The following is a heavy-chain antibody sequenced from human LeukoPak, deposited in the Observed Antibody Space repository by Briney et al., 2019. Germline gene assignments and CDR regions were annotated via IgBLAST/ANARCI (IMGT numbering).Heavy chain of an antibody. CDR1: GYTLTELS. D-gene: IGHD5-24*01. CDR2: FDPEDGET. CDR3: AARDGFTGGWFDL. V-gene: IGHV1-24*01. J-gene: IGHJ5*02. Sequence: ASVKVSCRVSGYTLTELSMHWVRQAPGKGLEWMGGFDPEDGETIYAQKFQGRVTMTEDTSTDTAYMELSSLRSEDTAVYYCAARDGFTGGWFDLWGQGTLVTVSS.